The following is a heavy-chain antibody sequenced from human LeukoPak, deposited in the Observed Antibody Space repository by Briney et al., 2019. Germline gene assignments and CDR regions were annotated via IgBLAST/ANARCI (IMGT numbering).Heavy chain of an antibody. J-gene: IGHJ4*02. V-gene: IGHV3-23*01. Sequence: GGSLRLSYAASGFTFSSYAMSWVRQAPGKGLEWVSAMSGSGGSTYYADSVKGRFTISRDNSKNTRYLQMKSLRAEDAAVYYCAKWGGGAAGTFDYWGQGTLVTVSS. CDR1: GFTFSSYA. CDR2: MSGSGGST. CDR3: AKWGGGAAGTFDY. D-gene: IGHD6-13*01.